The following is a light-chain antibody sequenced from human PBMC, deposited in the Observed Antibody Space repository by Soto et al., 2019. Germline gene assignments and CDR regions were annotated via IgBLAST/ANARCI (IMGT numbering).Light chain of an antibody. J-gene: IGKJ1*01. Sequence: EIVLTQSPGTLSLSPGEGATLSCRASQSVSGDYLAWYQSKPGQAPRLLIHGASNRATGIPDRFSGSGSGKDSILPMGGLGPKDFEDNYGQQYLIPPGTLGQGTKGKSN. CDR1: QSVSGDY. CDR3: QQYLIPPGT. V-gene: IGKV3-20*01. CDR2: GAS.